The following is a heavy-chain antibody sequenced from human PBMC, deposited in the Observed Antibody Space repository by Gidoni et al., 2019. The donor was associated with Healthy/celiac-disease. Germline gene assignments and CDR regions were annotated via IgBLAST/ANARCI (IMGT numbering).Heavy chain of an antibody. CDR2: ISGSGGST. CDR1: GFHLSRYA. V-gene: IGHV3-23*04. CDR3: AKGSMIVLRPNYFDY. Sequence: EVQLVGSGGGLVQPGGVLGLSCSASGFHLSRYAMGWVRQAPGKGLEWVSAISGSGGSTYYADSVKGRFTISRDNSKNTLYLQMNSLRAEDTAVYYCAKGSMIVLRPNYFDYWGQGTLVTVSS. D-gene: IGHD3-22*01. J-gene: IGHJ4*02.